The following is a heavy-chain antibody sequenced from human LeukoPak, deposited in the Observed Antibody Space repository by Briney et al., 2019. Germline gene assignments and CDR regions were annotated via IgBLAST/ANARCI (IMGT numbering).Heavy chain of an antibody. D-gene: IGHD2-15*01. J-gene: IGHJ4*02. CDR1: GGTFSSYA. V-gene: IGHV1-69*06. CDR3: ARDELGYCSGGSCYSARLPDY. CDR2: IIPSFGTA. Sequence: AAVKVSCKASGGTFSSYAISWVRQAPGQGLEWMGGIIPSFGTANYAQKFQGRVTITADKSTSTAYMELSSLRSEDTAVYYCARDELGYCSGGSCYSARLPDYWGQGTLVTVSS.